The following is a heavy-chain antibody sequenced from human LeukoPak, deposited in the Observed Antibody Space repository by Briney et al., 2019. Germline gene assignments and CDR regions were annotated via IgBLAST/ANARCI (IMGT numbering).Heavy chain of an antibody. D-gene: IGHD3-3*01. J-gene: IGHJ4*02. CDR3: TTPTTHFDFWSGYRYYFDY. V-gene: IGHV3-15*01. CDR1: GFIFSNAW. CDR2: IKSKSDGGTT. Sequence: GGSLRLSCAASGFIFSNAWMSWVRQAPGKGLEWVGRIKSKSDGGTTDYAAPVKGRFTISRDDSKNTLYLQMNSLKTEDTAVYYCTTPTTHFDFWSGYRYYFDYWGQGTLVTVSS.